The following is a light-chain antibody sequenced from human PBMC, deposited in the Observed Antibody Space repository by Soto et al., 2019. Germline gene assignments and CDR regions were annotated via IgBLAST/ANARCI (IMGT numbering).Light chain of an antibody. CDR3: QQYNGYGR. V-gene: IGKV1-5*03. CDR1: KSISSW. Sequence: DIQMTQSPSTLSASVGDRVTITCRASKSISSWSAWYQQKPGKAPKLLIHKASSVQSGVPSRFSGSGSGTEIHLTISSLEPDVFATYYCQQYNGYGRFGQGTTVEMK. CDR2: KAS. J-gene: IGKJ1*01.